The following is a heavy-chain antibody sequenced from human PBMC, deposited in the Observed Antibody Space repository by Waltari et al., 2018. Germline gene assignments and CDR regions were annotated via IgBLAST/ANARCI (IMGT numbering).Heavy chain of an antibody. D-gene: IGHD3-3*02. CDR2: LYSGGST. CDR1: GFTVSSNY. Sequence: EVQLVESGGGLVQPGGSLRLSCAASGFTVSSNYMSWVRQAPGKGLELFSVLYSGGSTYYADSVKGRFTISRDNSKNTLYLQMNSLRAEDTAVYYCASRLAAGGAFDIWGQGTMVTVSS. V-gene: IGHV3-66*02. J-gene: IGHJ3*02. CDR3: ASRLAAGGAFDI.